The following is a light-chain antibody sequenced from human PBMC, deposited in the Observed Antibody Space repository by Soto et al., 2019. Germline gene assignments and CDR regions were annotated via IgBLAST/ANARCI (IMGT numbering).Light chain of an antibody. V-gene: IGLV1-44*01. CDR1: SSHIGSNT. Sequence: QSVLTQPPSASGTPGQRVTISCSGSSSHIGSNTVNWYQQLPGTAPKLLIYSNNQRPSGFPDRFSGSKSGTSASLAISGLQSEDEADYYCAAWDDSLNGRYVFGTGTKVTVL. CDR2: SNN. CDR3: AAWDDSLNGRYV. J-gene: IGLJ1*01.